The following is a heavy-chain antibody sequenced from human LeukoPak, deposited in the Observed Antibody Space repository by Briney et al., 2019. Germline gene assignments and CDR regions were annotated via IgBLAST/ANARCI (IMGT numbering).Heavy chain of an antibody. CDR2: ISYDGSNK. CDR1: GFTFSSYG. D-gene: IGHD6-13*01. V-gene: IGHV3-30*03. Sequence: PEGSLRLSCAASGFTFSSYGVHWVRQAPGKGLEWVAVISYDGSNKYYADSVKGRFTISRDNSKNTLYLQMNSLRAEDTAVYYCARGYSSSYSDYWGQGTLVTVSS. J-gene: IGHJ4*02. CDR3: ARGYSSSYSDY.